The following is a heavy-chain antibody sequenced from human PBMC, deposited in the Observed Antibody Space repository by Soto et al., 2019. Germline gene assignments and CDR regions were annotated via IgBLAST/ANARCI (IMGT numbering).Heavy chain of an antibody. CDR2: ISAGAVAT. D-gene: IGHD3-22*01. Sequence: RRLSCAASGFTFSSYAMSWVRQAPGKGLEWVSAISAGAVATNYADSVKGRFTISRDNSKNTLYLQMNSLRAEDTAVYYCAKGRESSGSYRTFDYWGQGALVTVSS. V-gene: IGHV3-23*01. CDR3: AKGRESSGSYRTFDY. CDR1: GFTFSSYA. J-gene: IGHJ4*02.